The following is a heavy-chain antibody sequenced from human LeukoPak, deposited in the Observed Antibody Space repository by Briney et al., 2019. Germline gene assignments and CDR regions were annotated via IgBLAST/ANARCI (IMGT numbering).Heavy chain of an antibody. V-gene: IGHV5-51*01. CDR2: IYPGDSDT. Sequence: GDSLKISCKGSGYSFTSYWIGWVRQMPGKGLEWMGIIYPGDSDTRYSPSFQGQVTISADKSISTAYLQWSSLKASDTAMYYCAGAYYDSSGYYWGFDYWGQGTLVTVSS. CDR3: AGAYYDSSGYYWGFDY. J-gene: IGHJ4*02. CDR1: GYSFTSYW. D-gene: IGHD3-22*01.